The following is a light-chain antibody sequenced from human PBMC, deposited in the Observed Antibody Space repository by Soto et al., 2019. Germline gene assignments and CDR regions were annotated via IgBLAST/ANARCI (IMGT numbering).Light chain of an antibody. V-gene: IGKV1-17*03. CDR1: QDISRF. Sequence: DVQMTQSPSAMSASVGDRVTIACRASQDISRFVAWFQHKPGRAPERLIYETSNLQPGVPSRFSGSGSRTEFTLAISGLQPEDFATYYCLQYNTYPYTFGQGTKLEIK. J-gene: IGKJ2*01. CDR2: ETS. CDR3: LQYNTYPYT.